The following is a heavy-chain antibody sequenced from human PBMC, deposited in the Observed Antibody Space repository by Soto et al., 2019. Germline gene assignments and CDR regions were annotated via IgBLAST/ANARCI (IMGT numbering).Heavy chain of an antibody. V-gene: IGHV1-69*04. Sequence: APVKVSCKASGGTFSSYTISWVRQAPGQGLEWMGRIIPILGIANYAQKFQGRVTITADKSTSTAYMELSSLRSEDTAVYYCARDPLLNSSSWYSWFDPWGQGTLVTVSS. CDR3: ARDPLLNSSSWYSWFDP. CDR2: IIPILGIA. J-gene: IGHJ5*02. CDR1: GGTFSSYT. D-gene: IGHD6-13*01.